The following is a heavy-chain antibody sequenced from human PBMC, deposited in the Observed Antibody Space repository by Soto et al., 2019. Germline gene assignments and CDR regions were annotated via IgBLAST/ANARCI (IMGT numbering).Heavy chain of an antibody. CDR1: GGSITSGDYY. CDR3: ARSVFP. J-gene: IGHJ5*02. V-gene: IGHV4-31*03. Sequence: QVQLQESGPGLVKPSQTLSLTCTVSGGSITSGDYYWSWIRQHRGKGLEWFGYIYYSGFTYYNPSLKSRVTISVDTSKNQFSVKLSSVTAADTAGYYCARSVFPWGQGTLVTVSS. CDR2: IYYSGFT.